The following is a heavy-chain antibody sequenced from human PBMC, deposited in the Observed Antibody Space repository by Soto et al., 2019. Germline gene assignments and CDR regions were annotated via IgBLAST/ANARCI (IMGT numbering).Heavy chain of an antibody. CDR3: ARDPSVTAIGRADH. V-gene: IGHV3-9*01. J-gene: IGHJ4*02. CDR1: GFTFDDYA. D-gene: IGHD5-18*01. Sequence: GGSLRLSCVVSGFTFDDYAMHWVRQAPGGGLEWVSGINWNSAVIGYADSVKGRFTISRDNAKNALYLQMTSLRSEDTALYYCARDPSVTAIGRADHWGQGTLVTVSS. CDR2: INWNSAVI.